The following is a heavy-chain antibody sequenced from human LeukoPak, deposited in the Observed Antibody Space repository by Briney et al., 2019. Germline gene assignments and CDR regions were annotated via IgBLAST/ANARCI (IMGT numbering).Heavy chain of an antibody. V-gene: IGHV1-46*01. CDR2: INPSGGST. CDR3: ARDRAIAGTKEDAFDI. D-gene: IGHD6-19*01. CDR1: GSTFTRYY. J-gene: IGHJ3*02. Sequence: GASVKVSCKASGSTFTRYYMHWVRQAPGQGLEWMGRINPSGGSTSYAQKFQGRVTMTRDTSTSTVYMELSSLRSEDTAVYYCARDRAIAGTKEDAFDIWGQGTMVTVSS.